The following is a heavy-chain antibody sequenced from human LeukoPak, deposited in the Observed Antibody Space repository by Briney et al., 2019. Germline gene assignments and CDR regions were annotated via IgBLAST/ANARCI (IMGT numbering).Heavy chain of an antibody. Sequence: GASVKVSCKASGYTFTSYDINWVRQATGQGLEWMGWMNPNSGNTGYAQKFQGRVTMTRNTSISTAYMELSSLRSEDTAVYYCARGRTDYYDSSGYCNWGQGTLVTVSS. D-gene: IGHD3-22*01. CDR1: GYTFTSYD. CDR2: MNPNSGNT. J-gene: IGHJ4*02. CDR3: ARGRTDYYDSSGYCN. V-gene: IGHV1-8*01.